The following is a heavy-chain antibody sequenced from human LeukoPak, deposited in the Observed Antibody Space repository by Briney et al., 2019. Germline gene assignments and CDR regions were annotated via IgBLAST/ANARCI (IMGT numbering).Heavy chain of an antibody. CDR3: ARGNEGYDYCWRH. D-gene: IGHD5-12*01. CDR1: GGTFSSDA. CDR2: IIPIFGTA. Sequence: SVKVSCKASGGTFSSDAISWVRQAPGQGLEWMGGIIPIFGTANYEQKFQGRVTITADESTSTAYMELSSLRSEDTAVYYCARGNEGYDYCWRHWGRGTLVTVSS. J-gene: IGHJ4*02. V-gene: IGHV1-69*13.